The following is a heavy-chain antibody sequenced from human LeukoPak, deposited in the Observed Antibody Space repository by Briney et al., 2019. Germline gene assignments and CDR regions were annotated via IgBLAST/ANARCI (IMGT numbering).Heavy chain of an antibody. CDR3: AKEKGLYDSSGYYLAFDI. J-gene: IGHJ3*02. D-gene: IGHD3-22*01. CDR2: ISGSGGST. CDR1: GFTFSSYG. Sequence: GRSLRLSCAASGFTFSSYGMHWVRQAPGKGLEWVSAISGSGGSTYYADSVKGRFTISRDNSKNTLYLQMNSLRAEDTAVYYCAKEKGLYDSSGYYLAFDIWGQGTMVTVSS. V-gene: IGHV3-23*01.